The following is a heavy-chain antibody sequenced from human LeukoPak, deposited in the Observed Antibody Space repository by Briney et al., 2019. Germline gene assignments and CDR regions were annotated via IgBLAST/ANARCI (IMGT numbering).Heavy chain of an antibody. CDR1: GGSFSGYY. D-gene: IGHD2-15*01. V-gene: IGHV4-34*01. CDR3: ARVSYCSGGSCYEDY. Sequence: SETLSLTCAVHGGSFSGYYWSWIRQPPGKGLEWIGEINHSGSTNYNPSLKSRVTISVDTSKNQFSLKLSSVTAADTAVYYCARVSYCSGGSCYEDYWGQGTLVTVSS. CDR2: INHSGST. J-gene: IGHJ4*02.